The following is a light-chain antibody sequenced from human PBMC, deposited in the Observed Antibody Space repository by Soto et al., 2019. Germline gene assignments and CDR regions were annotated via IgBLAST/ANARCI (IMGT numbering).Light chain of an antibody. CDR2: DAS. CDR3: QQRSNWPPLT. V-gene: IGKV3-11*01. J-gene: IGKJ4*01. Sequence: EIVLTQSPATLSLSPGERATLSCRASQSINNYLAWYQQKPGQAPRLLIYDASNSATGIPARFSGSGSGTDFTLTISSLEPEDFAVYYCQQRSNWPPLTFGGGTKVEIK. CDR1: QSINNY.